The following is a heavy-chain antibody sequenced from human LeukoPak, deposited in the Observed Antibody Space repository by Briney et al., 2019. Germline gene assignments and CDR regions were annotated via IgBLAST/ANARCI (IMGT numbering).Heavy chain of an antibody. D-gene: IGHD3-3*01. V-gene: IGHV3-33*06. CDR3: AKEYYDFWSGYYPRGWFDP. CDR1: GFTFSSYG. CDR2: IWYDGSNK. J-gene: IGHJ5*02. Sequence: GGSLRLSCAASGFTFSSYGMHWVRQAPGKGLEWVAVIWYDGSNKYYADSVKGRFTISRDNSKNTLYLQMNSLRAADTAVYYCAKEYYDFWSGYYPRGWFDPWGQGTLVTVSS.